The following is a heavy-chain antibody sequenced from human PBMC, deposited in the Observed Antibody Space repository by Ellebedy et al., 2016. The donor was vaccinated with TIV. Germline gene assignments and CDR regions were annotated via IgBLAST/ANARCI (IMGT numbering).Heavy chain of an antibody. J-gene: IGHJ5*02. Sequence: MPSETLSLTCTVSGGSISSSSYSWGWIRQPPGKGLEWIGNVYSRGGTYYNPSLKSRVSMSVDTSKSQFSLNLSSVTAADTAVYYCARDLSPPRRVASLTLGWFDPWGQGILVTVSS. D-gene: IGHD3-3*01. V-gene: IGHV4-39*07. CDR2: VYSRGGT. CDR3: ARDLSPPRRVASLTLGWFDP. CDR1: GGSISSSSYS.